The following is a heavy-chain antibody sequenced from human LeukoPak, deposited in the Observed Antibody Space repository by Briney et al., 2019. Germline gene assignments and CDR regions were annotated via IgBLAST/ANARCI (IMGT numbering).Heavy chain of an antibody. CDR2: IIPIFGIA. V-gene: IGHV1-69*04. D-gene: IGHD2-2*01. CDR1: GDTFSSYA. CDR3: ARADCSSTSCHSWPANWFDP. Sequence: SVKVSCKASGDTFSSYAISWVRQAPGQGLEWMGRIIPIFGIANYAQKFQGRVTITADKSTSTAYMELSSLRSEDTAVYYCARADCSSTSCHSWPANWFDPWGQETLVTVSS. J-gene: IGHJ5*02.